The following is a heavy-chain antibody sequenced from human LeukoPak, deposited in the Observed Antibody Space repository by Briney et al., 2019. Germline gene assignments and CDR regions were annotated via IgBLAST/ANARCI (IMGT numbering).Heavy chain of an antibody. CDR1: GYTFTSYD. V-gene: IGHV1-8*01. D-gene: IGHD3-3*01. CDR2: MNPNSANT. J-gene: IGHJ4*02. Sequence: ASVKVSCKASGYTFTSYDINWVRQATGQGLEWMGWMNPNSANTGYAQKFQGRVTMTRNTSISTAYMELSSLRAEDTAVYYCARVRGPDVLRFLESDYWGQGTLVTVSS. CDR3: ARVRGPDVLRFLESDY.